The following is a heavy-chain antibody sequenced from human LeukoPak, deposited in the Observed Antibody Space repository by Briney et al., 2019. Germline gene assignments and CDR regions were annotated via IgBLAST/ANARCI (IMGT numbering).Heavy chain of an antibody. CDR1: GGSFSGYY. Sequence: SETLSLTCAVYGGSFSGYYWSWIRQPPGKGLEWIGEINHSGSTNYNPSLKSRVTISVDTSKNQFSLKLSSVTAADTAMYYCARALDSSGYYYHIQSFDYWGQGTLVTVSS. CDR3: ARALDSSGYYYHIQSFDY. CDR2: INHSGST. V-gene: IGHV4-34*01. J-gene: IGHJ4*02. D-gene: IGHD3-22*01.